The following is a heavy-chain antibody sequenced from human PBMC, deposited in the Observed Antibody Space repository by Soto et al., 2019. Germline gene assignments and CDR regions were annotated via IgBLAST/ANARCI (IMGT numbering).Heavy chain of an antibody. V-gene: IGHV3-49*04. CDR1: GFTFGDYA. J-gene: IGHJ4*02. D-gene: IGHD4-17*01. CDR2: IRSKAYGGTT. CDR3: TRGIFGYGDYELHSFDY. Sequence: GGSLRLSCTASGFTFGDYAMSWVRQAPGKGLEWVGFIRSKAYGGTTEYAASVKGRFTISRDDSKSIAYLQMNSLKTEDTAVYYCTRGIFGYGDYELHSFDYWGQGTLVTVSS.